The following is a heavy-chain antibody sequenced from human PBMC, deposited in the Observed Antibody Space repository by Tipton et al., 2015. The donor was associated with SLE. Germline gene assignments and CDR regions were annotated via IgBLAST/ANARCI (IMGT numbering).Heavy chain of an antibody. CDR3: ARDSPIGDHAFDI. CDR2: INHSGST. J-gene: IGHJ3*02. Sequence: LRLSCAASGFTISNHYMNWVRQAPGKGLEWIGEINHSGSTYYNPSLRGRLTLSVDTSKNELSLRLNSVTAADTALYYCARDSPIGDHAFDIWGQGTRVTVSS. D-gene: IGHD3-16*01. CDR1: GFTISNHY. V-gene: IGHV4-34*09.